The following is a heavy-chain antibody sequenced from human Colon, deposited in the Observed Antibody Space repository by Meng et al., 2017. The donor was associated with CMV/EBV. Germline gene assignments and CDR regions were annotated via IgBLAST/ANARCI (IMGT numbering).Heavy chain of an antibody. CDR2: INPNSGGT. CDR3: ARDWYPGDRRGSFDY. D-gene: IGHD3-22*01. V-gene: IGHV1-2*02. Sequence: QVQWVQSGAEGKKPGASVKVSCKASEYTFTGYYMHWVRQAPGQGLEWMGWINPNSGGTNYAQKFQGRVTMTRDTSITTAYMELSRLRSDDTAVYYCARDWYPGDRRGSFDYWGQGTLVTVSS. J-gene: IGHJ4*02. CDR1: EYTFTGYY.